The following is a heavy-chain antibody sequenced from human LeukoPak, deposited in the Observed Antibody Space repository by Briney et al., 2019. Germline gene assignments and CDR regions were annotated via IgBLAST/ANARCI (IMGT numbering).Heavy chain of an antibody. CDR2: INHSGST. V-gene: IGHV4-34*01. Sequence: GSLGLSCAASGFTFSSYVMSWIRQPPGKGLEWIGEINHSGSTNYNPSLKSRVTISVDTSKNQFSLKLSSVTAADTAVYYCARDRYDFWSGYLFDPWGQGTLVTVSS. D-gene: IGHD3-3*01. J-gene: IGHJ5*02. CDR1: GFTFSSYV. CDR3: ARDRYDFWSGYLFDP.